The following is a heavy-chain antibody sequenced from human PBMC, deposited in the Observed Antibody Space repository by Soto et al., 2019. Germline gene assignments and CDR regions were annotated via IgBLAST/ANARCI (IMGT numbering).Heavy chain of an antibody. CDR1: GFTFSNSA. CDR2: ISAGSVPT. D-gene: IGHD3-16*01. Sequence: EVQLLESGGGLVQPGGSLRLSCAASGFTFSNSAMHWVRQVAGKGLQWVSSISAGSVPTYYADSVKGRFTISRDNSRNTLYLDMSSLRAEDTALYYWASPFGGRTVNPPDKWGQGTLVTVSP. CDR3: ASPFGGRTVNPPDK. V-gene: IGHV3-23*01. J-gene: IGHJ4*02.